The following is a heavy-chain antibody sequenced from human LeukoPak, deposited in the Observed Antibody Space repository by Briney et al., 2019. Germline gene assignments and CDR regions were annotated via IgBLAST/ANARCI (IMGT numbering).Heavy chain of an antibody. CDR3: ARDSSGWNFDY. J-gene: IGHJ4*02. CDR1: GFTFSSYE. CDR2: ISSSGSTI. D-gene: IGHD6-19*01. V-gene: IGHV3-48*03. Sequence: PGGSLRLSCAASGFTFSSYEMDWVRQAPGKGLEWVSYISSSGSTIYYADSMKGRFTISRDNAKNSLYLQMNSLRAEDTAVYYCARDSSGWNFDYWGRGTLVTVSS.